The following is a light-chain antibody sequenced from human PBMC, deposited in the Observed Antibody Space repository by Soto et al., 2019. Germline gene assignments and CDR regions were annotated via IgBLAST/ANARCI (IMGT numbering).Light chain of an antibody. V-gene: IGKV1-5*01. Sequence: DIQLTQSPSTLSAAVGDSVSITCRSSQKIRNLLAWYQQKPGRAPKPLIFDASTLRTGVPSRFSGSGSGSEFNFTITGLQPDDFATYFCQQYNTYSPERTFGQGTKVDIK. J-gene: IGKJ1*01. CDR2: DAS. CDR3: QQYNTYSPERT. CDR1: QKIRNL.